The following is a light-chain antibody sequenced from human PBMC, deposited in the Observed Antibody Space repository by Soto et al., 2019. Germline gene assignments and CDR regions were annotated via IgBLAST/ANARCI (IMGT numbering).Light chain of an antibody. V-gene: IGLV2-8*01. Sequence: QSALTQPPSASGSPGQSVTIFCTGTSXDVGGYNYVSWCQQHPGKPPKLIIYEVSKRPSGVPDRFFGSKSGNTASLTVSGLQAEDEADYYCSSYAGSNNYVFGTGTKVTVL. CDR1: SXDVGGYNY. CDR3: SSYAGSNNYV. J-gene: IGLJ1*01. CDR2: EVS.